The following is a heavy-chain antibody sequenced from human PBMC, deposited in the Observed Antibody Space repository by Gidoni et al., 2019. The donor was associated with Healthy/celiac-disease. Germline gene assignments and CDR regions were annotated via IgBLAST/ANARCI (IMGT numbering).Heavy chain of an antibody. CDR1: GFTFSSYV. CDR3: AKGAVKNWYFDL. Sequence: QVQLVESGGGVVQPGRSLGLSCAASGFTFSSYVMHWVRQAPGKGLEWVAVISHDGSNKYYADSVKGRFTISRDNSKNTLYLQMNSLRAEDTAVYYCAKGAVKNWYFDLWGRGTLVTVSS. J-gene: IGHJ2*01. V-gene: IGHV3-30*18. CDR2: ISHDGSNK.